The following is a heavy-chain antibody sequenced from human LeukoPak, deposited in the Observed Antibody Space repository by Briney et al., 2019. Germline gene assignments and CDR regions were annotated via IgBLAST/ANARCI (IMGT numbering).Heavy chain of an antibody. J-gene: IGHJ4*02. CDR2: IWHSGHT. D-gene: IGHD6-13*01. Sequence: PSQTLSLTCAVSGGSISSGDYSWSWIRQPPGSGLEWVRYIWHSGHTNYNPSLRSRVTISLARSNSQFSLRLSSVTAADTAVYYCARARESMATAGSYFDYWGQGTLVTVSS. CDR3: ARARESMATAGSYFDY. V-gene: IGHV4-30-2*01. CDR1: GGSISSGDYS.